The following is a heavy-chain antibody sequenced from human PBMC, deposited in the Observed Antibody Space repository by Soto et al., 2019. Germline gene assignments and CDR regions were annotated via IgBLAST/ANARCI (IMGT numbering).Heavy chain of an antibody. CDR3: ARYNRNWGNDY. D-gene: IGHD1-7*01. CDR2: ISYDGNNK. V-gene: IGHV3-30*03. J-gene: IGHJ4*02. CDR1: GFSFIHYD. Sequence: QAHLVESGGGVVQPGRSLRLSCAASGFSFIHYDMHWVRQAPGKGLGWVAIISYDGNNKHYADSVRGRFNISRNTSNNPEALQILSLSPDDTAVYYCARYNRNWGNDYWGQGTLVTVSS.